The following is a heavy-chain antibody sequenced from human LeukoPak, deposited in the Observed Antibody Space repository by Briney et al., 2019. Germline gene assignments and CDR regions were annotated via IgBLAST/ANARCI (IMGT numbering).Heavy chain of an antibody. J-gene: IGHJ4*02. D-gene: IGHD3-22*01. V-gene: IGHV4-30-4*01. CDR3: AVGHYYHSSGYLFDS. CDR2: IYYSGST. Sequence: SETLSLTCTVSGGSISTGDYYWSWIRPPPGKGLEYIGYIYYSGSTYYNPSLKSRITISVDTSKNQFSLKLSSVPAADTAVYYCAVGHYYHSSGYLFDSWGQGTLVTVSS. CDR1: GGSISTGDYY.